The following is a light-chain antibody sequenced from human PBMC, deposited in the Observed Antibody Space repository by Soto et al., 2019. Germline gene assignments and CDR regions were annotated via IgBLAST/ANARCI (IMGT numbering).Light chain of an antibody. CDR1: SSDVGGYNY. J-gene: IGLJ1*01. CDR3: SSYTSSTTLDD. Sequence: QSVLTQPASVSGSPGASITISCMGTSSDVGGYNYVSWYQQHPGKAPRLMIYDVSNRPSGVSNRSSGSKSGNTASLTISGLQAVDEADYFCSSYTSSTTLDDFRTGTK. CDR2: DVS. V-gene: IGLV2-14*01.